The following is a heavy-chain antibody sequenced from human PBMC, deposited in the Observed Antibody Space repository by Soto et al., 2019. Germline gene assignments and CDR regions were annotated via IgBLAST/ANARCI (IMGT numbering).Heavy chain of an antibody. CDR2: IYYSGST. CDR1: GDSISSSTYH. CDR3: ARPARQDTVAGDY. V-gene: IGHV4-39*01. J-gene: IGHJ4*02. Sequence: SETLSLTCTVSGDSISSSTYHWGWIRQPPGKGLEWIGSIYYSGSTYYNPSLKSRVTISVDMSRNQFSLKVSSVTAADTAMYYCARPARQDTVAGDYWGQGTLVTISS. D-gene: IGHD5-12*01.